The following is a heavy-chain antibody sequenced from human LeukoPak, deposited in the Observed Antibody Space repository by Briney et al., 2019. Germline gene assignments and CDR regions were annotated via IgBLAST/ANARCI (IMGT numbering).Heavy chain of an antibody. V-gene: IGHV3-30*03. Sequence: GGSLRLSCAASGFTFSKYAMRWVRQAPGKGLEWVAVILQDGRERHYIDSVKGRFTISRDNSRNTLYLEMNGLSPGDTAVYYCVREPGPGYFDYWGRGTLVTVSS. CDR2: ILQDGRER. D-gene: IGHD3-9*01. CDR1: GFTFSKYA. CDR3: VREPGPGYFDY. J-gene: IGHJ4*02.